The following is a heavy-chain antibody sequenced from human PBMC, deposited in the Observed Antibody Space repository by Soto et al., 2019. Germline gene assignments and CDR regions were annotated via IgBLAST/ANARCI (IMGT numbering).Heavy chain of an antibody. CDR2: FDPEDGET. D-gene: IGHD4-17*01. CDR1: GYTLTELS. CDR3: ATDSSYGDYNFDY. Sequence: ASVNVSCKVSGYTLTELSMHWVRQAPGKGLEWMGGFDPEDGETIYAQKFQGRVTMTEDTSTDTAYMELSSLRSEDTAVYYCATDSSYGDYNFDYWGQGTLVTVSS. J-gene: IGHJ4*02. V-gene: IGHV1-24*01.